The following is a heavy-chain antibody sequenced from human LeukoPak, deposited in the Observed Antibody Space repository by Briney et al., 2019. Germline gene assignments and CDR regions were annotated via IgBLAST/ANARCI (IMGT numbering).Heavy chain of an antibody. CDR2: ICGSGGST. V-gene: IGHV3-23*01. CDR3: AIRKGATSFDY. CDR1: GFTCSSYA. Sequence: GGSLRLSGAASGFTCSSYAMSWVRQAPGKGLEWVSVICGSGGSTYYADSVKGRFTISRDNSKNTLYLQMNSLRAEDTAVYYCAIRKGATSFDYWGQGTLVTVSS. J-gene: IGHJ4*02. D-gene: IGHD1-26*01.